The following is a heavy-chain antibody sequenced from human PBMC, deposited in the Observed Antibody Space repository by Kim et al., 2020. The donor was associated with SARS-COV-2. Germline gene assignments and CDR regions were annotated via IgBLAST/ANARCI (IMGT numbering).Heavy chain of an antibody. Sequence: ASVKVSCKASGYTFPSYAIHWVRQAPGQSFEWMGWINTLNGNTKYSQKFQGKVTFTRDTSATTGYMEVSSLTSDDTAIYYCSRAMGWLVDYWGQGTLGTV. J-gene: IGHJ4*02. D-gene: IGHD6-19*01. CDR2: INTLNGNT. V-gene: IGHV1-3*04. CDR3: SRAMGWLVDY. CDR1: GYTFPSYA.